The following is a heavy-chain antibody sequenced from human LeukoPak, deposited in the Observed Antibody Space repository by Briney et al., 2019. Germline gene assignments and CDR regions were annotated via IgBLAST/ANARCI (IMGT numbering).Heavy chain of an antibody. CDR3: ARDTYYYDSSGYWSPYYFDY. J-gene: IGHJ4*02. CDR1: GFTFSSYS. V-gene: IGHV3-21*01. CDR2: ISSSSSYI. Sequence: GGSLRLSCAASGFTFSSYSMNWARQAPGKGLEWVSSISSSSSYIYYADSVKGRFTNSRDNAKNSLYLQMNSLGAEDTAVYYCARDTYYYDSSGYWSPYYFDYWGQGTLVTVSS. D-gene: IGHD3-22*01.